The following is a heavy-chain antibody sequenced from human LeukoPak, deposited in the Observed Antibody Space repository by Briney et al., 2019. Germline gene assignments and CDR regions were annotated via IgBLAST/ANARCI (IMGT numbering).Heavy chain of an antibody. CDR3: ARVGCSSTSCYSMDV. CDR1: GYTFTSYG. CDR2: IGAYNGNT. V-gene: IGHV1-18*01. Sequence: ASVKVSCKASGYTFTSYGISWVRQAPGQGLEWMGWIGAYNGNTNYAQKLQGRVTMTTDTSTSTAYMELRSLRSDDTAVYYCARVGCSSTSCYSMDVWGKGTTVTVPS. D-gene: IGHD2-2*02. J-gene: IGHJ6*03.